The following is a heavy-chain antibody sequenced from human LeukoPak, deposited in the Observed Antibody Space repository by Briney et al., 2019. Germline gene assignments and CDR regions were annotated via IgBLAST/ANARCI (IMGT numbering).Heavy chain of an antibody. CDR3: AREEEIAAAGTDWFDP. J-gene: IGHJ5*02. V-gene: IGHV1-2*02. CDR1: GYTFTGYY. Sequence: GASVKVSCKASGYTFTGYYMHWVRQAPGQGLEWMGWINPNSGGTNYAQKFQGRVTMTRDTSISTAYMELSRLRSDDTAVYYCAREEEIAAAGTDWFDPWGQGTLVTVSS. CDR2: INPNSGGT. D-gene: IGHD6-13*01.